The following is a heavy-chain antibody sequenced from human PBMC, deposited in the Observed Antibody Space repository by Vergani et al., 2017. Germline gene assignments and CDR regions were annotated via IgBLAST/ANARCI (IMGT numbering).Heavy chain of an antibody. CDR3: ARDSPCXTSCYEGGGYYYYYMDV. J-gene: IGHJ6*03. V-gene: IGHV1-69*01. CDR2: IIPIFGTA. Sequence: QVQLVQSGAEVKKPGSSVKVSCKASGGTFSSYAISWVRQAPGQGLEWMGGIIPIFGTANYAQKFQGRVTITADESTSTAYMGLSSLRSEDTAVYYCARDSPCXTSCYEGGGYYYYYMDVWGKGTTVTVSS. CDR1: GGTFSSYA. D-gene: IGHD2-2*01.